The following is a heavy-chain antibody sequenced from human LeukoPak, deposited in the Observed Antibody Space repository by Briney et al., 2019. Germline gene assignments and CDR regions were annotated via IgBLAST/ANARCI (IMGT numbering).Heavy chain of an antibody. J-gene: IGHJ4*02. Sequence: PGGSLRLSCAASGFTFSSYSMNWVRQAPGKGLEWVSSISSSSSYIYYADSVKGQFTISRDNAKNSLYLQMNSLRAEDTAVYYCARGSSSSSLPADYWGQGTLVTVSS. CDR3: ARGSSSSSLPADY. CDR1: GFTFSSYS. V-gene: IGHV3-21*01. CDR2: ISSSSSYI. D-gene: IGHD6-6*01.